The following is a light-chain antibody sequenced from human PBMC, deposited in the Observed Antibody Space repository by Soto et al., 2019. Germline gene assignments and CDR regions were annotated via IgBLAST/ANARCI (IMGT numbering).Light chain of an antibody. CDR1: QTINNN. Sequence: RRKSSAPVSVTQRAGATLSGRASQTINNNLARYQQKPGPAPQLLIYGASRRATGPPARFSGSGSGTEFTLTISRLQSEDFAVYYCQHYNNATRFGHGTRLEIK. J-gene: IGKJ5*01. CDR2: GAS. V-gene: IGKV3-15*01. CDR3: QHYNNATR.